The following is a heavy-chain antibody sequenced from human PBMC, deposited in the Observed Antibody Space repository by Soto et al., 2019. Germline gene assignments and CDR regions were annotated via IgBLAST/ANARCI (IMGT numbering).Heavy chain of an antibody. V-gene: IGHV3-73*02. D-gene: IGHD2-21*02. J-gene: IGHJ4*02. Sequence: EVQLVESGGGLVQPGQSVILSCTTSGFSFSGFAVHWVRQASGRGLEWVGRIKTKPRNYATAYLASVRGRFTISRDDSKNTWDPQMDSLRAEDAAVYYWARLWGGGSGDDSPPFYLDYWGQGALVTVSS. CDR2: IKTKPRNYAT. CDR3: ARLWGGGSGDDSPPFYLDY. CDR1: GFSFSGFA.